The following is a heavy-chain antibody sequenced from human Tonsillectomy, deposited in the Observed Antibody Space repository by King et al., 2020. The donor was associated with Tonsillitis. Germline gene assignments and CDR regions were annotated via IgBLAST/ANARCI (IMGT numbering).Heavy chain of an antibody. J-gene: IGHJ6*02. CDR2: MNPNSVNT. Sequence: VQLVESGAEGKKPGASVKVSCKASGYTFTSNDITWVRQATGQGLERMGWMNPNSVNTGYAQKFQGRGTMTRNTSISTAYMELSSLRSEDTAVYYCARAQYYDFWSGYYSYYYGMDVWGQGTTVTVSS. V-gene: IGHV1-8*01. CDR3: ARAQYYDFWSGYYSYYYGMDV. CDR1: GYTFTSND. D-gene: IGHD3-3*01.